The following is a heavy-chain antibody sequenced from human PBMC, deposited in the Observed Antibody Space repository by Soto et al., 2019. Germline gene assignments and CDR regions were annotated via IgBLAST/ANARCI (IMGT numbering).Heavy chain of an antibody. CDR3: AREGSSWYYYYYCMDV. Sequence: ASVKVSCKASGYTFTSYAMHWVRQAPGQRLEWMGWINAGNGNTKYSQKFQGRVTITRDTSASTAYMELSSLRSEDTAVYYCAREGSSWYYYYYCMDVWGQGTTVTVSS. J-gene: IGHJ6*02. CDR2: INAGNGNT. D-gene: IGHD6-13*01. CDR1: GYTFTSYA. V-gene: IGHV1-3*01.